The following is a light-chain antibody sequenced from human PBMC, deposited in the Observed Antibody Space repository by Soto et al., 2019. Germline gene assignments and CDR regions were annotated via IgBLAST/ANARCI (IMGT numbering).Light chain of an antibody. CDR2: DVT. CDR1: SSDVGAYNY. CDR3: SSYTRTSTYV. Sequence: QSALTQPASVSGSPGQSITISCTGTSSDVGAYNYVSWYQQHPGKVPKLMIYDVTNRPSGVSNRFSGSKSGNTASLTITGLQVEDEADYYCSSYTRTSTYVFGAGTKVTVL. J-gene: IGLJ1*01. V-gene: IGLV2-14*01.